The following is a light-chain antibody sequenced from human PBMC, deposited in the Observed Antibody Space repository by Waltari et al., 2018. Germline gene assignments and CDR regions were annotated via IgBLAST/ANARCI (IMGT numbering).Light chain of an antibody. CDR1: TNELGSYNY. CDR2: DVT. V-gene: IGLV2-11*01. J-gene: IGLJ3*02. CDR3: CSYAGSYTWV. Sequence: SALTQPRPVSGSPGQSVTIPCTGTTNELGSYNYVPCYQQHPGKAPKLIILDVTKRPSGVPDRLSGSKSGNTASLTISGLRAEDEAEYYCCSYAGSYTWVFGGGTKLTVV.